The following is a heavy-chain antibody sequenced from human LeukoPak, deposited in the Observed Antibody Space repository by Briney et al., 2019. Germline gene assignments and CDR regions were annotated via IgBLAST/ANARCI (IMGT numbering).Heavy chain of an antibody. CDR1: GFTFSSYW. J-gene: IGHJ4*02. Sequence: GGSLRLSCAASGFTFSSYWMSWVRQAPGKGLVWVSRINEDGRVTSYAGSVRGRFTISRDSVENTLHLQMNSLRAEDTAVYYCVKDFGGNSDYWGQGTLVTVSS. D-gene: IGHD4-23*01. CDR3: VKDFGGNSDY. V-gene: IGHV3-74*01. CDR2: INEDGRVT.